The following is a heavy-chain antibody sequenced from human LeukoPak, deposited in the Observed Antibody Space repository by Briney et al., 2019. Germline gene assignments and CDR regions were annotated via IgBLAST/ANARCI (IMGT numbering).Heavy chain of an antibody. CDR2: ISYDGSNK. V-gene: IGHV3-30-3*01. CDR3: ARDSQKYSSGWSWVGYYYYYYGMDV. J-gene: IGHJ6*02. D-gene: IGHD6-19*01. CDR1: GFTFSSYA. Sequence: PGRSLRLSCAASGFTFSSYAMHWVRQAPGKGLEWVAVISYDGSNKYYADSVKGRITISRDNSKNTLYLQMNSLRAEDTAVYYCARDSQKYSSGWSWVGYYYYYYGMDVWGQGTTVTVSS.